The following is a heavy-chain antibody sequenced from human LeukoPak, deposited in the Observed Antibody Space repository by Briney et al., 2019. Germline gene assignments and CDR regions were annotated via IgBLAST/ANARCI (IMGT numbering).Heavy chain of an antibody. CDR3: ARGGSGLDY. D-gene: IGHD3-16*01. Sequence: GGSLRLSCEASGFTFSNDWMSWVRQAPGKGLEWVSSISTSSTYIYYADSLMGRFTISRDNAKNSLYLHMNSLRAEDTAVYYCARGGSGLDYWGQGTLVTVSS. CDR2: ISTSSTYI. J-gene: IGHJ4*02. V-gene: IGHV3-21*01. CDR1: GFTFSNDW.